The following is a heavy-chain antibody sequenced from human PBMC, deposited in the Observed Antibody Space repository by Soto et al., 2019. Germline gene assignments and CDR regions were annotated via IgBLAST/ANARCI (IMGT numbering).Heavy chain of an antibody. V-gene: IGHV6-1*01. J-gene: IGHJ5*02. CDR1: GERVSRNSAA. D-gene: IGHD6-19*01. CDR3: ARDAEGDGAELQSIAVAGINWFDP. Sequence: PSQTLSLTYAISGERVSRNSAAWNWIRPSPSRGLEWLGRTYYRSKWYNDYAVSVKSRITINPDTSKNQFSLQLNSVTPEDTAVYYCARDAEGDGAELQSIAVAGINWFDPWGQGTLVTVSS. CDR2: TYYRSKWYN.